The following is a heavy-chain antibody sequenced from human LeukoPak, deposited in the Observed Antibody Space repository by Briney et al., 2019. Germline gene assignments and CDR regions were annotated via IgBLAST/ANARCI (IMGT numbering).Heavy chain of an antibody. CDR2: IRYDGSNK. J-gene: IGHJ4*02. CDR1: GFTFSSYG. D-gene: IGHD1-7*01. V-gene: IGHV3-30*02. CDR3: AKDYKRIRITGTTGFDY. Sequence: PGGSLRLSCAASGFTFSSYGMHWVRQAPGKGLEWVAFIRYDGSNKYYADSVKGRFTISRDNSKNTLYLQMNSLRAEDTAVYYCAKDYKRIRITGTTGFDYWGQGTLVTVSS.